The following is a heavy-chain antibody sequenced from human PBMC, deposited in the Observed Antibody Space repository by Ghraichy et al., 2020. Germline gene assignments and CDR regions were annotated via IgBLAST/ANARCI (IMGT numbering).Heavy chain of an antibody. J-gene: IGHJ4*02. Sequence: GGSLRLSCVASGYPFRNNWMTWVRQAPGKGLEWVANIDTDGSVTSYVDSVKGRFTISRDNTKNSLFLQMDSLRAEATSLYYCATSRFPGAFDYWGQGTLVTVSS. CDR2: IDTDGSVT. D-gene: IGHD3-3*01. V-gene: IGHV3-7*01. CDR1: GYPFRNNW. CDR3: ATSRFPGAFDY.